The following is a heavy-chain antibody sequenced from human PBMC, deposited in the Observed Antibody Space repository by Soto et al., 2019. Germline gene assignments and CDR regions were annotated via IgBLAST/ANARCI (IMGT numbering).Heavy chain of an antibody. CDR1: GGSFSGWH. CDR3: ARSRNLDV. D-gene: IGHD1-1*01. V-gene: IGHV4-34*01. Sequence: QVQVQQWGAGLLKFSETLSLTCAVNGGSFSGWHWNWIRQPPGKGLEWIGEASHTGGTNYNPSLGSRGTISGDRSRNQLSLKLTSVSAADTAVYYCARSRNLDVWGPGTTVIVSS. CDR2: ASHTGGT. J-gene: IGHJ6*02.